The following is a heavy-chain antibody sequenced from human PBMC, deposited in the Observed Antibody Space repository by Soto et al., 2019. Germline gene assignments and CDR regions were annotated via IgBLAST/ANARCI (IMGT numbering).Heavy chain of an antibody. CDR1: GGSISSSSCY. Sequence: ETLSLTCTVSGGSISSSSCYWGWIRQPPGKGLEWIGSIYYSGSTYYNPSLKSRVTISVDTSKNQFSLKLSSVTAADTAVYYCARRGAAAGILFDYWGQGTLVTVSS. J-gene: IGHJ4*02. CDR3: ARRGAAAGILFDY. V-gene: IGHV4-39*01. CDR2: IYYSGST. D-gene: IGHD6-13*01.